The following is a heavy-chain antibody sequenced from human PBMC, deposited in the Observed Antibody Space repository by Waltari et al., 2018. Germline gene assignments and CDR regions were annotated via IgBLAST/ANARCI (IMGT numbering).Heavy chain of an antibody. CDR2: IRGYFEGGTA. CDR3: ATQRERGSYAVWRVALDY. V-gene: IGHV3-15*01. D-gene: IGHD1-26*01. CDR1: GFTFSSVG. Sequence: EVQLVESGGGLVRPGGSLRLSFAAPGFTFSSVGFNWVRQAPGKGLEWVGRIRGYFEGGTADYAAPVKGRFTISRDDSKNTLYLEMNSLKTEDTAVYYCATQRERGSYAVWRVALDYWGQGTLVSVSS. J-gene: IGHJ4*02.